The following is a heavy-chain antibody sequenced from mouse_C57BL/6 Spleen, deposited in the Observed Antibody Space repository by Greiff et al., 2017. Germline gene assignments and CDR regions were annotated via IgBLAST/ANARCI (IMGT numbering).Heavy chain of an antibody. D-gene: IGHD2-5*01. J-gene: IGHJ3*01. V-gene: IGHV3-6*01. CDR3: ARESNWFAY. CDR2: ISYDGSN. CDR1: GYSITSGYY. Sequence: EVKLQESGPGLVKPSQSLSLTCSVTGYSITSGYYWNWIRQFPGNKLEWMGYISYDGSNNYNPSLKNRISITRDTSKNQFFLKLNSVTTEDTATYYCARESNWFAYWGQGTLVTVSA.